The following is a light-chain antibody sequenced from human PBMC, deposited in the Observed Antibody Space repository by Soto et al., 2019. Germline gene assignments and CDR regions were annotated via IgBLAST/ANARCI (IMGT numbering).Light chain of an antibody. J-gene: IGLJ1*01. Sequence: QSVLTQPPSASGTPGQRVTISCSGSSSNIGSNYVYWYQQLPRTALKLLIYSNNQRSSGVPDRFSGSKSGTSASLAISGLRSEDEADYYCAAWDDSLGGPVFGTGTKLTVL. V-gene: IGLV1-47*02. CDR3: AAWDDSLGGPV. CDR1: SSNIGSNY. CDR2: SNN.